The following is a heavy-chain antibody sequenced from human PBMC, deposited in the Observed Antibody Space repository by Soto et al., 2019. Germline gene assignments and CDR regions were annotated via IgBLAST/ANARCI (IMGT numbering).Heavy chain of an antibody. CDR1: GYTFNGYY. Sequence: QVQLVQAGAEVKKPGASVKVSCKASGYTFNGYYMHWVRQAPGQGLEWMGWINPNRGGTNYAQKFQGRVTMTRDTSISTAYMERSSLRSDDTAVYYCARDNLRSGYYYGMDVWCQGTTVTVSS. CDR3: ARDNLRSGYYYGMDV. V-gene: IGHV1-2*02. J-gene: IGHJ6*02. CDR2: INPNRGGT. D-gene: IGHD3-3*01.